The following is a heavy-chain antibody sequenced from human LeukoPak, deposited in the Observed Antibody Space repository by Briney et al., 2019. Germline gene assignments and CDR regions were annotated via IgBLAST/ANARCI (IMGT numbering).Heavy chain of an antibody. CDR2: IYHSGST. CDR1: GGSISSGGYS. V-gene: IGHV4-30-2*01. CDR3: ARLSAGSGSYYTHFDY. D-gene: IGHD3-10*01. Sequence: SETLSLTCAVSGGSISSGGYSWSWIRQPPGKGLEWIGYIYHSGSTYYNPSLKGRVTISVDRSKNQFSLKLSSVTAADTAVYYCARLSAGSGSYYTHFDYWGQGTLVTVSS. J-gene: IGHJ4*02.